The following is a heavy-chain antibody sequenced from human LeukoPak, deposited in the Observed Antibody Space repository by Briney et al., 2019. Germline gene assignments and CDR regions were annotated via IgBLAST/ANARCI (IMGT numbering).Heavy chain of an antibody. CDR2: IRPSGDNT. J-gene: IGHJ5*02. V-gene: IGHV3-23*01. CDR1: GFTFSSYD. Sequence: GGALRLSCAASGFTFSSYDMTWVRQAPGRGLEWVSSIRPSGDNTYYGDSVKGRFTISRDNSKDTVYLQMNNMRVDDTAVYYCARVAGWHWFDPWGQGTLVTVSS. D-gene: IGHD6-19*01. CDR3: ARVAGWHWFDP.